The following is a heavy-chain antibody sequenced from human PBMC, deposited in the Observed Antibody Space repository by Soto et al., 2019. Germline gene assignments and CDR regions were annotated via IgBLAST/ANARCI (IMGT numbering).Heavy chain of an antibody. V-gene: IGHV3-13*01. J-gene: IGHJ5*02. Sequence: PGGSLRLSCAASGFTFSSYDMHWVRQATGKGLEWVSAIGTAGDTYYPGSVKGRFTISRENAKNSLYLQMNSLRAEDTAVYYCARALRYNWNDNWFDPWGQGTLVTVSS. D-gene: IGHD1-20*01. CDR2: IGTAGDT. CDR1: GFTFSSYD. CDR3: ARALRYNWNDNWFDP.